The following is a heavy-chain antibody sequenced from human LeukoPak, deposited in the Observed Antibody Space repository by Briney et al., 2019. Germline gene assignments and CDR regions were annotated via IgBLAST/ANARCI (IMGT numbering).Heavy chain of an antibody. Sequence: KSSETLSLTCTVSGGSISSSSYYWGWLRQPPGKGLEWIGSIYYSGSTYYNPSLKSRVTISVDTSKNQFSLKLSSVTAADTAVYYCARRVVAARPFDYCGQGTLVTVS. D-gene: IGHD6-6*01. J-gene: IGHJ4*02. CDR1: GGSISSSSYY. V-gene: IGHV4-39*01. CDR2: IYYSGST. CDR3: ARRVVAARPFDY.